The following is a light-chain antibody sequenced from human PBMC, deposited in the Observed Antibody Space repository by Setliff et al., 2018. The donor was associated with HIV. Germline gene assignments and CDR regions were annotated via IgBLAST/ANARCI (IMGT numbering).Light chain of an antibody. V-gene: IGLV1-44*01. CDR3: AAWDDSLNGYV. Sequence: QSALTQPPSVSGTPGQWVTISCSGSSSNIGSNTVNWYQQLPGTAPKLLIYSDNHRPSVVPDRFSGSKSGTSASLAISGLQSEDEADYYCAAWDDSLNGYVFGTGTKVTVL. CDR2: SDN. CDR1: SSNIGSNT. J-gene: IGLJ1*01.